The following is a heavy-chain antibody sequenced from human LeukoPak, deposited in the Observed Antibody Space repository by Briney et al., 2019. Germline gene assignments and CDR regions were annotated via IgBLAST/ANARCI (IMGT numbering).Heavy chain of an antibody. CDR2: IHYSGST. CDR3: ARTRYYYNSRSYGAPYYFDY. CDR1: GGSFSGYY. V-gene: IGHV4-59*08. D-gene: IGHD3-10*01. J-gene: IGHJ4*02. Sequence: SETLSLTCAVYGGSFSGYYWSWIRQPPGKGLEWIGYIHYSGSTNYNPSLKSRVTISVDTSKNQFSLKLSSVTAADTAVYYCARTRYYYNSRSYGAPYYFDYWGQGTLVTVSS.